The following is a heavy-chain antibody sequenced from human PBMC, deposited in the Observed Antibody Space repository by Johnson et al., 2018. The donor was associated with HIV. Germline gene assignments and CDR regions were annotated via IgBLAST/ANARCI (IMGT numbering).Heavy chain of an antibody. D-gene: IGHD3-22*01. CDR1: GFTFSSYW. J-gene: IGHJ3*02. CDR2: IKQDGREK. V-gene: IGHV3-7*01. CDR3: ARDQDSSGYYYDAFDI. Sequence: VLLVESGGGLVQPGVSLRLSCAASGFTFSSYWMSWVRQAPGKGLEWVANIKQDGREKYYVDAVKGRFTISRDNAKNSLYLQMNSLRAEDTAVYYCARDQDSSGYYYDAFDIWGQGTMVTVSS.